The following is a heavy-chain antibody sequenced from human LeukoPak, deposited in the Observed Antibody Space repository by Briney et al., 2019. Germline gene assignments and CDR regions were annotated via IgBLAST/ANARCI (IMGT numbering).Heavy chain of an antibody. V-gene: IGHV1-69*06. Sequence: SVKVSCKASGYTFTGYYMHWVRQAPGQGLEWMGGIIPIFGTANYAQKFQGRVTITADKSTSTAYMELSSLRSEDTAVYYCAADYGGNSVNYWGQGTLVTVSS. CDR1: GYTFTGYY. J-gene: IGHJ4*02. D-gene: IGHD4-23*01. CDR3: AADYGGNSVNY. CDR2: IIPIFGTA.